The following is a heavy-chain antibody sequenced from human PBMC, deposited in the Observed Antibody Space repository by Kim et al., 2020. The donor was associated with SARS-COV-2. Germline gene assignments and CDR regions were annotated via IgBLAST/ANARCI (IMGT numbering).Heavy chain of an antibody. Sequence: YAQKFQGRVTMTRETSTSTVYMELSSLRSEDTAVYYCARSRGSYVDAFDIWGQGTMVTVSS. J-gene: IGHJ3*02. D-gene: IGHD1-26*01. V-gene: IGHV1-46*01. CDR3: ARSRGSYVDAFDI.